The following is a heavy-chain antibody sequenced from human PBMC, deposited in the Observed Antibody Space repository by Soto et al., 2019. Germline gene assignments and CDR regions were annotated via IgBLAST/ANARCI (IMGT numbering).Heavy chain of an antibody. V-gene: IGHV3-11*01. D-gene: IGHD2-15*01. Sequence: GGSLRLSCAASGFTFSDYYMSWIRQAPGKGLEWVSYISSSGSTIYYADSVEGRFTISRDNAKNSLYMQMNSLRAEDTAVYYCARTLVVGAPPHSNFDYCGQGTLVTVSS. CDR3: ARTLVVGAPPHSNFDY. CDR1: GFTFSDYY. CDR2: ISSSGSTI. J-gene: IGHJ4*02.